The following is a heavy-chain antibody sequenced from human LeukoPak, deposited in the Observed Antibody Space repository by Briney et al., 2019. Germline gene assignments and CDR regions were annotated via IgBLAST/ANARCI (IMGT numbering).Heavy chain of an antibody. CDR3: AKDRHDYGDYAFDS. CDR1: GFIFRDYV. Sequence: GGSLRLSCIASGFIFRDYVMSWVRQAPGKGPEWVAAIWRTGDWTYYVDSMKGRFTISRDNSKNTLYLQMNRLRVADTAIYYCAKDRHDYGDYAFDSWGQGTLVSVSS. CDR2: IWRTGDWT. D-gene: IGHD4-17*01. J-gene: IGHJ4*02. V-gene: IGHV3-23*05.